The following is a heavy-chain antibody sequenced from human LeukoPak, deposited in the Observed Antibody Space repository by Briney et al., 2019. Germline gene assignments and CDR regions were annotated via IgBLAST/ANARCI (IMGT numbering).Heavy chain of an antibody. CDR1: GFTFSSYA. Sequence: GGSLRLSCAASGFTFSSYAMSWVRQAPGKGLEWVAVISYDGSNKYYADSVKGRFTISRDNSKNTLYLQMNSLRAEDTAVYYCAKDLGCSSTNCYVYYYYGMDVWGQGTTVTVSS. D-gene: IGHD2-2*01. CDR3: AKDLGCSSTNCYVYYYYGMDV. V-gene: IGHV3-30*18. J-gene: IGHJ6*02. CDR2: ISYDGSNK.